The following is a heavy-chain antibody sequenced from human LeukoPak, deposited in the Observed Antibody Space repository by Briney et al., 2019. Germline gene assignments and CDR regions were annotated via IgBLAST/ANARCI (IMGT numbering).Heavy chain of an antibody. CDR2: INWNGGST. J-gene: IGHJ4*02. Sequence: GGSLRLSCAASGFTFDDYGMSWVRQAPGKGLEWVSGINWNGGSTGYADSVKGRFTISRDNSKNTLDLQMNSLRPEDTAVYYCAKGDAWLQYGDWGRGTLVTVSS. CDR1: GFTFDDYG. CDR3: AKGDAWLQYGD. V-gene: IGHV3-20*04. D-gene: IGHD5-24*01.